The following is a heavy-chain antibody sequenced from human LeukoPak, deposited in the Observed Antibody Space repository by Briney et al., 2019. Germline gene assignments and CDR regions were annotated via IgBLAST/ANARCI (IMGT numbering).Heavy chain of an antibody. CDR1: GHTFRSYY. V-gene: IGHV1-2*02. CDR3: ARHRGLTYYFDY. J-gene: IGHJ4*02. D-gene: IGHD3-10*01. CDR2: INPNSGVT. Sequence: ASVKVSCKASGHTFRSYYIHWVRQAPGQGLEWMGWINPNSGVTKYAQKFQGRVTMPRDTSINTAYMELSRLKSDDTAVYYCARHRGLTYYFDYWGQGTLVTVSS.